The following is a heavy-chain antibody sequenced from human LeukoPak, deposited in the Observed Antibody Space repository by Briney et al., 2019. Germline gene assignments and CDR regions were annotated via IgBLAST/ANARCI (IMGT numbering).Heavy chain of an antibody. J-gene: IGHJ3*02. Sequence: SETLSLTCTVSDGSISSYYWSWIRQPAGKGLEWIGRIYTSGSTNYNPSLKSRVTLSVDTSKNQFSLKLSSVTAADTAVYYCARDTNYGSDAFDIWGQGTMVTVSS. D-gene: IGHD4-17*01. V-gene: IGHV4-4*07. CDR2: IYTSGST. CDR3: ARDTNYGSDAFDI. CDR1: DGSISSYY.